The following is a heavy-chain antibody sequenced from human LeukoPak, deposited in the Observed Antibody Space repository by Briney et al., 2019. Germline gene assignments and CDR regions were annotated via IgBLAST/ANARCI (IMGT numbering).Heavy chain of an antibody. Sequence: PGGSLRPSCAASGFTFSSYWMSWVRQAPGKGLEWVANIKQDGSEKYYVDSVKGRFTISRDNAKNSLYLQMNSLRAEDTAVYYCARDRDNWYFDLWGRGTLVTVSS. V-gene: IGHV3-7*01. CDR1: GFTFSSYW. CDR3: ARDRDNWYFDL. J-gene: IGHJ2*01. CDR2: IKQDGSEK.